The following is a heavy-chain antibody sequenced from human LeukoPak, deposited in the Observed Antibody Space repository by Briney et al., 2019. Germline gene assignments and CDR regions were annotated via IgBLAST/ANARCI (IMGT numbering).Heavy chain of an antibody. CDR3: AKAEVVAHYYYYYMDV. J-gene: IGHJ6*03. CDR2: ISGSGGST. D-gene: IGHD2-2*01. Sequence: GGSLRLSCAASGFTFSNAWMSWVRQAPGKGLEWVSAISGSGGSTYYADSVKGRFTISRDNSKNTLYLQMNSLRAEDTAVYYCAKAEVVAHYYYYYMDVWGKGTTVTVSS. V-gene: IGHV3-23*01. CDR1: GFTFSNAW.